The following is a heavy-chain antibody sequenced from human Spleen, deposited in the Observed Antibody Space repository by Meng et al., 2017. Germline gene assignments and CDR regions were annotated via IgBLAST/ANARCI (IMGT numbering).Heavy chain of an antibody. D-gene: IGHD6-19*01. CDR2: IWYDGSNK. J-gene: IGHJ4*02. V-gene: IGHV3-33*01. CDR1: GFTFSSYG. Sequence: GESLKISCAASGFTFSSYGMHWVRQAPGKGLEWVAVIWYDGSNKYYADSVKGRFTISRDNARNSLSLQMDSLRGEDTAIYYCARQAAGVGGPYYFDSWGQGTLVTVSS. CDR3: ARQAAGVGGPYYFDS.